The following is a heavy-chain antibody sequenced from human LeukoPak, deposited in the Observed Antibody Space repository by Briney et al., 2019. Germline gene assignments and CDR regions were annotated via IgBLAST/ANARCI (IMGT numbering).Heavy chain of an antibody. CDR1: GFTFSSYW. CDR3: ATTGTDYYFDY. Sequence: PGGSLRLSCAASGFTFSSYWMHWVRQAPGKGLVWVSHIKSDGSSTNYADSVKGRFTTSRDNAKNTLYLQMDSLRAEDTAVYYCATTGTDYYFDYWGQGTLVTVSS. CDR2: IKSDGSST. J-gene: IGHJ4*02. D-gene: IGHD3/OR15-3a*01. V-gene: IGHV3-74*01.